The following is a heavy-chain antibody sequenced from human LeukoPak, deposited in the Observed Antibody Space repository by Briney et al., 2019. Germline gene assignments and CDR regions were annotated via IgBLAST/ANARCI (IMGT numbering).Heavy chain of an antibody. V-gene: IGHV6-1*01. CDR2: TYYRSKWNY. CDR3: ARDRAYTGSYYAFDI. Sequence: SQTLSLTCAISGDSLSTNNVGWNWIRQSPSRGLEWLGRTYYRSKWNYRYAVSVKSRITINPDTSKNQLSLQLNSVTPEDTALYYCARDRAYTGSYYAFDIWGEGTMVTVSS. J-gene: IGHJ3*02. D-gene: IGHD1-26*01. CDR1: GDSLSTNNVG.